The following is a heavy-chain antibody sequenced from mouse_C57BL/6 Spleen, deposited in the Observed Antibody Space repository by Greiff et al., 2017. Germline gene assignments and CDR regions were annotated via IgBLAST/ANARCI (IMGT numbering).Heavy chain of an antibody. CDR2: IWSGGST. CDR1: GFSLTSYG. CDR3: AKECTTVPFAY. V-gene: IGHV2-5*01. Sequence: QVQLKESGPGLVQPSQCLSITCTASGFSLTSYGVHWVRQSPGKGLEWLGVIWSGGSTDYNAAFMSRLCTTKDNTKNQDLFKMSSLQADDTSLYYSAKECTTVPFAYWGQGTLVTVSA. J-gene: IGHJ3*01. D-gene: IGHD1-1*01.